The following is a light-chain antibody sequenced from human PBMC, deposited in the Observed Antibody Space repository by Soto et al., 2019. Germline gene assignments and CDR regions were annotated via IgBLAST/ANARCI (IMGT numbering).Light chain of an antibody. Sequence: QSVLTQPPSVSAAPGLNVAISCSGGSSNIGKNFVSWYQQVPGAAPKVLIYENDERLSGIPDRFSGSRSGTSVTLAIAGLQTGDEADYYCASWDSSLYGVVFGGGTKLTVL. J-gene: IGLJ3*02. CDR1: SSNIGKNF. CDR2: END. V-gene: IGLV1-51*02. CDR3: ASWDSSLYGVV.